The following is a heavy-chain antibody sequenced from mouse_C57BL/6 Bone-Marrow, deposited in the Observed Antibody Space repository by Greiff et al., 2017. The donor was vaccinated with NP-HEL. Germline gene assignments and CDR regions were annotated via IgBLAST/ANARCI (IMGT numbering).Heavy chain of an antibody. CDR1: SYTFTSYW. V-gene: IGHV1-64*01. J-gene: IGHJ2*01. CDR2: IHPNSGST. Sequence: QVQLQQPGAELVKPGASVKLSCKASSYTFTSYWMHWVKQRPGQGLEWIGMIHPNSGSTNYNEKFKSKATLTVDKSSSTAYMQLSSLTSEDSAVYYCARPSYYYGSSYFDYWGQGTTLTVSS. CDR3: ARPSYYYGSSYFDY. D-gene: IGHD1-1*01.